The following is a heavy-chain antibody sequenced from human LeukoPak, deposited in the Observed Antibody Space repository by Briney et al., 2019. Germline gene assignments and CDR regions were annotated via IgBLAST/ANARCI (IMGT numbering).Heavy chain of an antibody. CDR2: INPNSGGT. V-gene: IGHV1-2*02. CDR1: GYTFTGYY. D-gene: IGHD2-15*01. CDR3: ARDDCSGGSCNFDY. J-gene: IGHJ4*02. Sequence: ASVKVSCKASGYTFTGYYMHWVRQAPGQGLEWMGWINPNSGGTNYAQKFQGRVTKTRDTSISTAYMELSRLRSDDTAVYYCARDDCSGGSCNFDYWGQGTLVTVSS.